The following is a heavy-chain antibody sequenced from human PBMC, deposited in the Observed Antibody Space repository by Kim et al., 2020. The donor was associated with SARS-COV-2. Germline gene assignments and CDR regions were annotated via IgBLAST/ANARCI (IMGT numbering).Heavy chain of an antibody. Sequence: ASVKVSCKASGYTFTSYAMHWVRQAPGQRLEWMGWINAGNGNTKYSQKFQGRVTITRDTSASTAYMELSSLRSEDTAVYYCARDPPLWFGELGNWFDPWGQGALVTVSS. J-gene: IGHJ5*02. CDR3: ARDPPLWFGELGNWFDP. V-gene: IGHV1-3*01. CDR2: INAGNGNT. CDR1: GYTFTSYA. D-gene: IGHD3-10*01.